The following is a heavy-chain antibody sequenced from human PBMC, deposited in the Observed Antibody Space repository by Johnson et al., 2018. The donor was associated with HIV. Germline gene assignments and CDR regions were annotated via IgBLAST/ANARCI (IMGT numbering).Heavy chain of an antibody. CDR2: INSDGSST. CDR3: AKDQHYYDSRNGGAFDI. CDR1: RFTVSSNY. V-gene: IGHV3-66*01. J-gene: IGHJ3*02. D-gene: IGHD3-22*01. Sequence: QLVESGGGLVQPGGSLRLSCAASRFTVSSNYMSWVRQAPGKGLEWVSRINSDGSSTSYADSVKGRFTISRDNSKNTLYLQMNSLRAEDTAVYYCAKDQHYYDSRNGGAFDIWGQGEMVTVSS.